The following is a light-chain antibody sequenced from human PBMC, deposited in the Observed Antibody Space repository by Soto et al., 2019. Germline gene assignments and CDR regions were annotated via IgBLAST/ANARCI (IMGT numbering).Light chain of an antibody. J-gene: IGKJ1*01. Sequence: EVMMTQFPDTVSVTAGETVTLSCGASQSVRTNLAWYQQRPGQAPRLLIHYASTRAGDIPARFSGSGSGTNFTLAISSLQSEDFAVYYCQQYAYWPETFSQGTKVEIK. V-gene: IGKV3D-15*01. CDR3: QQYAYWPET. CDR2: YAS. CDR1: QSVRTN.